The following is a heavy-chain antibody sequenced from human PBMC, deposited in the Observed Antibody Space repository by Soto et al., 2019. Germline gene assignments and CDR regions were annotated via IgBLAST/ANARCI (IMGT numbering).Heavy chain of an antibody. J-gene: IGHJ6*03. CDR1: GFKVTDYY. CDR2: ISRSGNTI. CDR3: ASGEDVFPYYYMAV. D-gene: IGHD7-27*01. Sequence: QAQLVESGGGLVKPGGSLTLSCAVSGFKVTDYYMSWIRQAPGKGLDWVAMISRSGNTIHYADSVNGRFTISKDNAKNSRYLQITSLSPEDTAVYYGASGEDVFPYYYMAVWGKGTTVIVSS. V-gene: IGHV3-11*01.